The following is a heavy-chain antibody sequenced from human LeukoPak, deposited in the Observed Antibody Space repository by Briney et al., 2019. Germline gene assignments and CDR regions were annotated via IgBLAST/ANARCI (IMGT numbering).Heavy chain of an antibody. CDR2: MYYSGST. Sequence: SETLSLTCTVSGGSISNYYWSWIRQPPGKGLEWIGYMYYSGSTNYNPSLKSRVTISVDTSNNQFSLKLSSVTAADTAVYYCARLPGISVTGKAIDCWGQGTLVTISS. CDR1: GGSISNYY. D-gene: IGHD6-19*01. V-gene: IGHV4-59*01. J-gene: IGHJ4*02. CDR3: ARLPGISVTGKAIDC.